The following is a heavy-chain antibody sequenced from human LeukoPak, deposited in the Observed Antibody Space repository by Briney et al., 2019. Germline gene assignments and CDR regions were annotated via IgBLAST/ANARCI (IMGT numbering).Heavy chain of an antibody. CDR3: ARGFPMGAITAYYNYMDV. D-gene: IGHD1-26*01. V-gene: IGHV1-18*01. CDR2: ISPHNGHS. J-gene: IGHJ6*03. Sequence: ASVKVSCKPSGYRFTNHGISRVRQAPGQTLEWMGWISPHNGHSHYAQHLQDRVTMTTDTSTSTTYMELRSLRSDDTAVYCCARGFPMGAITAYYNYMDVWGKGTTVTVSS. CDR1: GYRFTNHG.